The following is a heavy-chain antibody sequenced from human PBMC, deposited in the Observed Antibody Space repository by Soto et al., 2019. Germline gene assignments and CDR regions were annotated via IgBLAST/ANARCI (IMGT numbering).Heavy chain of an antibody. D-gene: IGHD2-2*01. CDR3: ARDSFDGTCSSTSCYYYRPADYGMDV. V-gene: IGHV1-18*01. J-gene: IGHJ6*02. CDR2: ISAYNGNT. Sequence: ASVKVSCKASGYTFTSYGISWVRQAPGQGLEWMGWISAYNGNTNYAQKLQGRVTMTTDTSTSTAYMELRSLRSDDTAVYDCARDSFDGTCSSTSCYYYRPADYGMDVWG. CDR1: GYTFTSYG.